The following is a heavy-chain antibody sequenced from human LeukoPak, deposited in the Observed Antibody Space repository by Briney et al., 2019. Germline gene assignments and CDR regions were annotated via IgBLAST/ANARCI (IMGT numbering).Heavy chain of an antibody. CDR3: ASPYSGYDYDFDH. CDR2: ISSNGGST. V-gene: IGHV3-64D*06. CDR1: GFTFSSYA. Sequence: GGSLRLSCSASGFTFSSYAMHWVRQAPGKGLEYVSSISSNGGSTYYADSVKGRFTISRDNSKNTLFLQMSSLRTEDTAVYYCASPYSGYDYDFDHWGQGTLVTVSS. J-gene: IGHJ4*02. D-gene: IGHD5-12*01.